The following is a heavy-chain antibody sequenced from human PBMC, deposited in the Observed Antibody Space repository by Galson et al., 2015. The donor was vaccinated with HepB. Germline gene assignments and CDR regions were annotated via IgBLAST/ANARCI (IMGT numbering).Heavy chain of an antibody. Sequence: SLRLSCAASGFPFSSYAMSWVRQAPGKGLEWVSVISGSGGNTYYADSVKGRFTISGDSSKNTVYLLMNSLRAEDTAVYYCAKDSGSYSGIWYYFDYWGQGTLVTVSS. CDR3: AKDSGSYSGIWYYFDY. J-gene: IGHJ4*02. CDR1: GFPFSSYA. D-gene: IGHD1-26*01. V-gene: IGHV3-23*01. CDR2: ISGSGGNT.